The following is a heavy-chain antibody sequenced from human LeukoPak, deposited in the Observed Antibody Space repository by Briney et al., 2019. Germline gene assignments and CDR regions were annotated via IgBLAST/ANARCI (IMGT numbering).Heavy chain of an antibody. CDR1: NGSISNHF. CDR3: ASGVAVDPDTFDI. D-gene: IGHD6-19*01. Sequence: SETLSLTCTVSNGSISNHFWSWIRQPPGKGLEWIGYISYSGSAHYDPSLKSRVTISVDTSKNQFSLKLSSVTAADTAVYYCASGVAVDPDTFDIWGLGTLVTVSS. J-gene: IGHJ3*02. CDR2: ISYSGSA. V-gene: IGHV4-59*08.